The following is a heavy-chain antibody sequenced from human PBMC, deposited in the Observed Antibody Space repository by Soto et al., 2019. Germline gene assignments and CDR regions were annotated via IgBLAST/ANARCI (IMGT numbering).Heavy chain of an antibody. CDR1: VFTLTNAW. J-gene: IGHJ4*02. D-gene: IGHD3-22*01. CDR3: STIVLVPFDH. CDR2: IKSKSDGETA. V-gene: IGHV3-15*01. Sequence: PWWSLRLSCLTSVFTLTNAWMNWFRLTPGNGLEWVGRIKSKSDGETAEYAAPVKGRFIISRDDSTDTLYLEMNSLTSEDSGVYYCSTIVLVPFDHWGQGVLVTVSS.